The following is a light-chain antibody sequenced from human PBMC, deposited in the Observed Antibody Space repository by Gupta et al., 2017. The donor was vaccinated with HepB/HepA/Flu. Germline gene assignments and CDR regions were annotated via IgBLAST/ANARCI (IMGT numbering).Light chain of an antibody. CDR1: SSDIGTYNL. J-gene: IGLJ2*01. V-gene: IGLV2-23*02. Sequence: QSALTQPASVSGSRGQSITMSCTGTSSDIGTYNLVSWYQQLPGKAPTLILYEVTKRPSGVSDRFSGSKSGNTASLTISGLQAQDEARYYCCSYAGNSGLTFGGGTRLTVL. CDR2: EVT. CDR3: CSYAGNSGLT.